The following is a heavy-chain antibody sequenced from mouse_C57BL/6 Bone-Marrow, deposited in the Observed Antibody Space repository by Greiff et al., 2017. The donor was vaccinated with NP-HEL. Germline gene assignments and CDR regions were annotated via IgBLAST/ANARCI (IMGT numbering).Heavy chain of an antibody. J-gene: IGHJ4*01. CDR2: IHPNSGST. CDR3: ARLCLRRYYAMDY. CDR1: GYTFTSYW. Sequence: QVQLQQPGAELVKPGASVKLSCKASGYTFTSYWMPWVKQRPGQGLEWIGMIHPNSGSTNYNEKFKSKATLTVDKSSSTAYMQLSSLTSEDSAVYYCARLCLRRYYAMDYWGQGTSVTVSS. D-gene: IGHD2-2*01. V-gene: IGHV1-64*01.